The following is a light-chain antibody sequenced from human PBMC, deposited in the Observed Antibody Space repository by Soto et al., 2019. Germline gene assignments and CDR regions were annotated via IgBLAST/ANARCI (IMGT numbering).Light chain of an antibody. CDR1: SSDVGGYNY. J-gene: IGLJ3*02. CDR3: SSYAASNNFYFV. V-gene: IGLV2-8*01. Sequence: QSALTQPPSASGSPGQSVTISCTGTSSDVGGYNYVSWYQQYPGRAPKLMIYEVTKRPSGVPDRFSGSKSGNTASLTVSGLQAEDEADYYCSSYAASNNFYFVFGGGTKLTV. CDR2: EVT.